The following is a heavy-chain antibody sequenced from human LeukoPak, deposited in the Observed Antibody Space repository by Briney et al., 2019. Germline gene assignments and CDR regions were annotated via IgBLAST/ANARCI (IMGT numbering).Heavy chain of an antibody. CDR1: GGSISSYY. CDR2: LHTSGST. J-gene: IGHJ4*02. V-gene: IGHV4-4*07. CDR3: ARDFGYGDYFFDD. Sequence: SETLSLTCTVSGGSISSYYWSWIRQPAGEGLEWIGRLHTSGSTHYNPSLKSRVTMSVDTSKNQFSLKLSSVTAGDTAVYYCARDFGYGDYFFDDWGQGTLVTVSS. D-gene: IGHD4-17*01.